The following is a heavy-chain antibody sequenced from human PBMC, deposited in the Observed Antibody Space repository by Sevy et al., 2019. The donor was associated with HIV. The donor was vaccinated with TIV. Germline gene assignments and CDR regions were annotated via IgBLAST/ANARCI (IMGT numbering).Heavy chain of an antibody. V-gene: IGHV4-38-2*01. CDR2: IYHSGST. CDR3: ATQSETGYSSSWYDGIGY. J-gene: IGHJ4*02. CDR1: GYSISSGYY. Sequence: SETLSLTRAVSGYSISSGYYWGWIRQPPGKGLEWIGSIYHSGSTYYNPSLKSRVTISVDTSKNQFSLKLSSVTAADTAVYYCATQSETGYSSSWYDGIGYWGQGTLVTVSS. D-gene: IGHD6-13*01.